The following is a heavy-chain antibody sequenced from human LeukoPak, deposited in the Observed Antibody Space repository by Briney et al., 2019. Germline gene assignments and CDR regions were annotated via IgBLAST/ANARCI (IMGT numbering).Heavy chain of an antibody. CDR3: ARSRSGYSYDHAAFEI. D-gene: IGHD5-18*01. Sequence: SQTLSLTCTVSGDSISSGGFHWSWIRLHPGKGLEWIGYIYYSGTTYYNPSLKSRVSLSVDTSQNQFSLQLRSVTAADTAVYYCARSRSGYSYDHAAFEIWGQGTMVTVSS. CDR2: IYYSGTT. J-gene: IGHJ3*02. V-gene: IGHV4-31*03. CDR1: GDSISSGGFH.